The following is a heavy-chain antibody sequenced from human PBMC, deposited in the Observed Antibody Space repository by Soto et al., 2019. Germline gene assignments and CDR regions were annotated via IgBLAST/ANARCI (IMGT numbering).Heavy chain of an antibody. D-gene: IGHD2-2*01. J-gene: IGHJ6*02. Sequence: QVQLVQSGAEVKKPGASVKVSCKASGYTFINHGLSWVRQAPGQGLEWMGWISGYNGYTTFAQKIQGRVTMTRDTSTSTAYMELRGLRSDDTSVYYCAREGYCTTTTCGTEKFFDFCGMDVWGQGTTVTVSS. V-gene: IGHV1-18*01. CDR1: GYTFINHG. CDR2: ISGYNGYT. CDR3: AREGYCTTTTCGTEKFFDFCGMDV.